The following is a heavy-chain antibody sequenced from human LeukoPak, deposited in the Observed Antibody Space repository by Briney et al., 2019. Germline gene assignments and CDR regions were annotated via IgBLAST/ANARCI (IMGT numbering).Heavy chain of an antibody. CDR1: GFIFSSYW. J-gene: IGHJ4*02. CDR2: INSDGSST. CDR3: ASLYNWNYPFIDY. V-gene: IGHV3-74*01. D-gene: IGHD1-7*01. Sequence: GGSLRLSCAASGFIFSSYWMHWVRQAPGKGLVWVSRINSDGSSTSYADSVKGRFTISRGNAKNTLYLQMNSLRAEDTAVYYCASLYNWNYPFIDYWGQGTLVTVSS.